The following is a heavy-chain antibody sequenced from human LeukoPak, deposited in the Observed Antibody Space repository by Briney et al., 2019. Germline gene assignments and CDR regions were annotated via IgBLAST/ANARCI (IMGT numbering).Heavy chain of an antibody. CDR3: ARDILDYSAQDV. J-gene: IGHJ6*04. V-gene: IGHV3-66*02. D-gene: IGHD4-11*01. CDR1: GFTVSSNY. Sequence: PGGSLRLSCAASGFTVSSNYMSWVRQAPGKGLEWVSVIYSGGSTYYADSVKGRFTISRDNSKNTLYLQMNGLRAEDTAVYYCARDILDYSAQDVWGKGTTVTVSS. CDR2: IYSGGST.